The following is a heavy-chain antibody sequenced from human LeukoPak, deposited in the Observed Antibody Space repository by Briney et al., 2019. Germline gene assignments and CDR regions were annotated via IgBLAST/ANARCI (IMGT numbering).Heavy chain of an antibody. J-gene: IGHJ4*02. CDR2: ITSSGGST. D-gene: IGHD1-7*01. Sequence: GGSLRLSCAASGFTFSAYAMSWVCQAPGKGLEWVSAITSSGGSTYYADSVKGRFTVSRDNSKNTLYLQMSSLKAEDTAEYYCTNRVMTTGTTTYWGQGTLVTVSS. V-gene: IGHV3-23*01. CDR1: GFTFSAYA. CDR3: TNRVMTTGTTTY.